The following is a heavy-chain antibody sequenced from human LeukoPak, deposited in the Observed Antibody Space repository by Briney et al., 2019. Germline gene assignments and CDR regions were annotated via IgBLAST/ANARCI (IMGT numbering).Heavy chain of an antibody. CDR2: ISYSGNT. D-gene: IGHD6-13*01. CDR3: ARGHYSSSWYVFDY. CDR1: GGSISSYY. V-gene: IGHV4-59*01. Sequence: SETLSLTCTVSGGSISSYYWSWIRQPPGRGLEWIAYISYSGNTNYNPSLRSRVTISIDTSKNQFSLKLSSVTAADTAVYYCARGHYSSSWYVFDYWGQGTLVTVSS. J-gene: IGHJ4*02.